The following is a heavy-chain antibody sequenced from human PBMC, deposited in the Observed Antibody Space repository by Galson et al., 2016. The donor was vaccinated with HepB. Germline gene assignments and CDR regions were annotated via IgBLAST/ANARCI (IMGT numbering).Heavy chain of an antibody. D-gene: IGHD1-26*01. CDR3: ARAKWGTFDW. J-gene: IGHJ4*02. CDR1: GFSFGVYY. Sequence: SLRLSCAASGFSFGVYYMAWIRQAPGKGLEWVSSISGGSTYTHYADSVKGRFTISRDDARNSLFLQVNGLRAEDTAVYYCARAKWGTFDWWGQGTPVTVSS. V-gene: IGHV3-11*06. CDR2: ISGGSTYT.